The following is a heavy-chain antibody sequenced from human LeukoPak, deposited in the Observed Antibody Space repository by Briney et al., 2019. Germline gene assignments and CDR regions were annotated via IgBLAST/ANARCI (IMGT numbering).Heavy chain of an antibody. D-gene: IGHD1-26*01. CDR2: IWCDGSNK. CDR3: ARPSGSYWYFDL. V-gene: IGHV3-33*01. J-gene: IGHJ2*01. Sequence: GGSLRLSCAASAFXFSSYDIHWVRQAPGKGLEWVAVIWCDGSNKYYADSVKGRFTISRDNSKNTLYLQMNSLRGEDTAVYYCARPSGSYWYFDLWGRGTLVTVSS. CDR1: AFXFSSYD.